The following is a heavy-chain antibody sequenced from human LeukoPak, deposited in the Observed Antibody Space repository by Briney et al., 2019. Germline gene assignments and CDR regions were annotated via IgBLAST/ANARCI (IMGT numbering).Heavy chain of an antibody. J-gene: IGHJ5*02. CDR2: IYTSGST. Sequence: SETLSLTCTVSGGSISSYYWSWIRQPAGKGLEWIGRIYTSGSTNYNPPLKSRVTISVDTSKNQFSLKLSSVTAADTAVYYCARSTTASRLFDPWGQGTLVTVSS. V-gene: IGHV4-4*07. D-gene: IGHD4-17*01. CDR1: GGSISSYY. CDR3: ARSTTASRLFDP.